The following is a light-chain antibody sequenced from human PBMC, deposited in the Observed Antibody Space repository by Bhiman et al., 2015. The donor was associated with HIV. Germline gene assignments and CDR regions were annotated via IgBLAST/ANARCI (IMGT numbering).Light chain of an antibody. CDR3: QTWDTGIVV. Sequence: QLVLTQSPSASASLGASIKLTCTLTSGHSSYAIAWHQQRPEKGPRYLMKLNSDGSHNKGGGIPDRFSGSSSGAERYLTISSLQSEDEADYYCQTWDTGIVVFGGGTKLTVL. J-gene: IGLJ2*01. CDR2: LNSDGSH. CDR1: SGHSSYA. V-gene: IGLV4-69*01.